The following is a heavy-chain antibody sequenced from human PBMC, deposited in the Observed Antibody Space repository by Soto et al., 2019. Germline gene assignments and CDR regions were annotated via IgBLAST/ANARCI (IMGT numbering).Heavy chain of an antibody. D-gene: IGHD3-16*01. CDR1: GGSVSSGSYY. J-gene: IGHJ5*02. CDR3: ARDSARLWRRAGFDP. V-gene: IGHV4-61*01. Sequence: QVQLQESGPGLVKPSETLSLTCTVSGGSVSSGSYYWNWIRQPPGKGLEWIGDIYYSGSANYNPALKRRVTISVDTSKNPWSRRLSSVPAADTSVYYGARDSARLWRRAGFDPWGQGTLVTVSS. CDR2: IYYSGSA.